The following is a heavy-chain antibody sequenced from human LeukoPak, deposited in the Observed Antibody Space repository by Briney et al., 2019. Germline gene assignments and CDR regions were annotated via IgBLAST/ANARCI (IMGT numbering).Heavy chain of an antibody. D-gene: IGHD6-19*01. CDR1: GGTFSSYA. V-gene: IGHV1-69*13. Sequence: SVKVSCKASGGTFSSYAISWVRQAPGQGLEWMGGIIPIFGTANYAQKFQGRVTITADESTSTAYMELSSLRSEDTAVYYCARGGSKTVAGPSYYYYYMDVWGKGTTVTISS. J-gene: IGHJ6*03. CDR3: ARGGSKTVAGPSYYYYYMDV. CDR2: IIPIFGTA.